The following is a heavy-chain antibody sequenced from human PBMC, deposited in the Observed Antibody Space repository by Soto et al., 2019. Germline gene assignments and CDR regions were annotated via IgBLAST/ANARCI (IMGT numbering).Heavy chain of an antibody. CDR1: GYTFTGYY. CDR2: INPNSGGT. CDR3: ARGGTGPRDPYPFDY. J-gene: IGHJ4*02. Sequence: ASVKVSCKASGYTFTGYYMHWVRQAPGQGLEWMGWINPNSGGTNYAQKFQGRVTMTRDTSISTAYMELSRLRSDDTAVYYCARGGTGPRDPYPFDYWGQGTLVTVAS. D-gene: IGHD2-2*01. V-gene: IGHV1-2*02.